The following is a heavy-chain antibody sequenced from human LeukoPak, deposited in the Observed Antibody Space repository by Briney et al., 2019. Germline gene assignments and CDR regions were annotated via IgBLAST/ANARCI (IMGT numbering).Heavy chain of an antibody. CDR1: GFTFVDYA. CDR3: VRDRGTYRPIDY. V-gene: IGHV3-9*01. J-gene: IGHJ4*02. D-gene: IGHD1-26*01. CDR2: ISWNSGSI. Sequence: PGRSLRLSCAASGFTFVDYAMHWVRQAPGKGLEWVSGISWNSGSIGYAESVKGRFTISRDNAKTSLYLQMNSLRAEDTAIYYCVRDRGTYRPIDYWGQGTLVTVSS.